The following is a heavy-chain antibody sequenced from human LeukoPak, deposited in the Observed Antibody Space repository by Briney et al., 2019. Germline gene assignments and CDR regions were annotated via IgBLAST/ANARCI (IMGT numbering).Heavy chain of an antibody. Sequence: GGSLRLSCAASGFTFSNYAMMWLRQAPGKGPEWVSAIRGSGSGTYYADSVRGRFTVSRDNSKNSLYLQINRLRAEDTAIYFCARDPNGDYIGAFEILGQGTKVTVSS. CDR2: IRGSGSGT. V-gene: IGHV3-23*01. D-gene: IGHD4-17*01. CDR1: GFTFSNYA. CDR3: ARDPNGDYIGAFEI. J-gene: IGHJ3*02.